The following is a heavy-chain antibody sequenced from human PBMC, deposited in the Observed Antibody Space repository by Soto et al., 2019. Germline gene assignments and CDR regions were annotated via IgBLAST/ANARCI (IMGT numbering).Heavy chain of an antibody. CDR1: GGSISSSNW. CDR2: IYHSGST. V-gene: IGHV4-4*02. J-gene: IGHJ6*02. Sequence: QVQLQESGPGLVKPSGTLSLTCAVSGGSISSSNWWSWVRQPPGKGLEWIGEIYHSGSTNYNPSLKRRVTISVGKSKNQFCLEPRSVTGTDTAVYYCASVSGSYYYGMDVGGQGTTVTVSS. CDR3: ASVSGSYYYGMDV. D-gene: IGHD3-10*01.